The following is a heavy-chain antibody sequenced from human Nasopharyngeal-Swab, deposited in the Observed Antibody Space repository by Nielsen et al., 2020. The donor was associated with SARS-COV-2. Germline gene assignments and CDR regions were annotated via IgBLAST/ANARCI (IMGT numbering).Heavy chain of an antibody. V-gene: IGHV4-34*01. CDR2: INHSGST. Sequence: SEPLSLTCAVYGGSFSGYYWSWIRQPPGKGLEWIGEINHSGSTNYNPSLKSRVTISVDTSKNQFSLKLSSVTAADTAVYYCASSDCGGDCYPDAFDIWGQGTMVTVSS. CDR1: GGSFSGYY. J-gene: IGHJ3*02. D-gene: IGHD2-21*02. CDR3: ASSDCGGDCYPDAFDI.